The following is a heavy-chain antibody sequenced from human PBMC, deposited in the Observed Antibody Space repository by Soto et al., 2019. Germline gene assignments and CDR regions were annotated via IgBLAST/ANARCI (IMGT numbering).Heavy chain of an antibody. Sequence: ASVKVSCKASGGTFSSYAISWVRQAPGQGLEWMGGIIPIFGTANYAQKFQGRVTITADESTSTAYMELSSLRSEDTAVYYCARQLGYCSSTSCHTPFYYYYGMDVWGQGTTVTVSS. D-gene: IGHD2-2*02. V-gene: IGHV1-69*13. J-gene: IGHJ6*02. CDR3: ARQLGYCSSTSCHTPFYYYYGMDV. CDR1: GGTFSSYA. CDR2: IIPIFGTA.